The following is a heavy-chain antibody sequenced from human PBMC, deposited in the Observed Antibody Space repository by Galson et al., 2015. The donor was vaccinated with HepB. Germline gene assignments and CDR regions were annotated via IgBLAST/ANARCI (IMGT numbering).Heavy chain of an antibody. CDR3: ANMTGSSGWFDP. V-gene: IGHV4-39*02. D-gene: IGHD3-16*01. Sequence: LSLTCSVSGVSIKDTHSHYLWAWIRQPPGKGLEWIGSISYSGNTFYNPSLRSRLTLLVNASTNDFSMTLFSVAAADTAIYYCANMTGSSGWFDPWGPGTLVTVSS. J-gene: IGHJ5*02. CDR1: GVSIKDTHSHYL. CDR2: ISYSGNT.